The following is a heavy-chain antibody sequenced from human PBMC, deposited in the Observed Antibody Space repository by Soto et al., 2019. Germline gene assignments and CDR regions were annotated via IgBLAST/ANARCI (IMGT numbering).Heavy chain of an antibody. CDR3: AKDRYYDILPGYDYYHYAMDV. Sequence: DVQLLESGGGLIQPGGSLRVSCAASGFTFSSYAMNWVRQAPGKGLERVSVISGSGGITYYADSVKGRFTISRDNSKNTLYLQMNSLRAEDTAVYFCAKDRYYDILPGYDYYHYAMDVWGQGTTVTVSS. V-gene: IGHV3-23*01. CDR2: ISGSGGIT. CDR1: GFTFSSYA. D-gene: IGHD3-9*01. J-gene: IGHJ6*02.